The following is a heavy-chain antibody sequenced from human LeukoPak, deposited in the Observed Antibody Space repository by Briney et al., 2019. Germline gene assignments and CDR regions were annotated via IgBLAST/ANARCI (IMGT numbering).Heavy chain of an antibody. CDR3: SRDRVMTTVTLDY. CDR2: IWYDGSNK. V-gene: IGHV3-33*01. D-gene: IGHD4-17*01. Sequence: GGSLRLSCAASGLTFSSYGMHWVRQAPGKGLEWVAVIWYDGSNKYYSDSVKGRFTISRDDSENTLYLQMNSLRAEDTAVYYWSRDRVMTTVTLDYWGQGTLVTVSS. CDR1: GLTFSSYG. J-gene: IGHJ4*02.